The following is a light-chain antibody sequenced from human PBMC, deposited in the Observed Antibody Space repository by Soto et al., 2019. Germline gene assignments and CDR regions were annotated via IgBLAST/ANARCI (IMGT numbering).Light chain of an antibody. CDR1: QSVSSN. J-gene: IGKJ1*01. CDR3: QQYKNWPRT. CDR2: GAS. V-gene: IGKV3-15*01. Sequence: EIVLTQSPGTLSLSPGERATLSCRASQSVSSNLAWYQQKLGQAPRLLIHGASTRATGISARFSGSGSGTEFTLTISSLQSEDFAIYYCQQYKNWPRTFGQGTKVDIK.